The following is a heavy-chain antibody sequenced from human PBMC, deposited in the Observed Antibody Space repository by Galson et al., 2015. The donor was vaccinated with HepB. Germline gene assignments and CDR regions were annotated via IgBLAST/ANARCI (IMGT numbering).Heavy chain of an antibody. CDR2: ISAYNGNT. CDR3: ARDGYYDILTGYPLPEPQYYFDY. D-gene: IGHD3-9*01. CDR1: GYTFTSYG. V-gene: IGHV1-18*04. J-gene: IGHJ4*02. Sequence: SVKVSCKASGYTFTSYGISWVRQAPGQGLEWMGWISAYNGNTNYAQKLQGRVTMTTDTSTSTAYMELRSLRSDDTAVYYCARDGYYDILTGYPLPEPQYYFDYWGQGTLVTVSS.